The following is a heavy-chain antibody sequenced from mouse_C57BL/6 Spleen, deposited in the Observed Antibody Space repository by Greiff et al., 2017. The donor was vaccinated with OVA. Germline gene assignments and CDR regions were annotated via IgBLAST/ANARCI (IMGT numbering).Heavy chain of an antibody. Sequence: QVQLQQSGPGLVQPSQSLSITCTVSGFSLTSYGVHWVRQSPGKGLEWLGVIWRGGSTDYNAAFMSRLSITKDTSKSQVFFKMNSPQADDTAIYYCAKTRYGSSFGYFDVWGTGTPVTVSS. V-gene: IGHV2-5*01. CDR2: IWRGGST. CDR1: GFSLTSYG. D-gene: IGHD1-1*01. CDR3: AKTRYGSSFGYFDV. J-gene: IGHJ1*03.